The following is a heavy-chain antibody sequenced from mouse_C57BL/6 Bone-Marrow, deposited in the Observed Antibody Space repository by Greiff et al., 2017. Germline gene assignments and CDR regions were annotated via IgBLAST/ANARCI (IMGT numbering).Heavy chain of an antibody. Sequence: QVQLQQSGAELARPGASVKLSCTPSRYTFTSYGISWVKQRPGQGLEWIGEIYPRSGNTYYNEQFKGKATLTADKFSSTASLELRSLTCEDSAVYFCALITKVVAPFAYWGQGILVMVAA. CDR2: IYPRSGNT. CDR1: RYTFTSYG. J-gene: IGHJ3*01. CDR3: ALITKVVAPFAY. D-gene: IGHD1-1*01. V-gene: IGHV1-81*01.